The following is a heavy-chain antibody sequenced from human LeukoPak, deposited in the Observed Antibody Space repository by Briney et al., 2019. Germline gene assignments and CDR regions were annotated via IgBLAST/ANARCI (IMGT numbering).Heavy chain of an antibody. Sequence: ASETLSLTCTVSGGSISSGDYYWRWIRQPPGKGLEWIGYIYYSGSTYYNPSLKSRVTISVDTSKNQFSLKLSSVTAADTAVYYCARGYDSSGYYFPFDYWGQGTLVTVSS. CDR2: IYYSGST. V-gene: IGHV4-30-4*01. D-gene: IGHD3-22*01. CDR1: GGSISSGDYY. J-gene: IGHJ4*02. CDR3: ARGYDSSGYYFPFDY.